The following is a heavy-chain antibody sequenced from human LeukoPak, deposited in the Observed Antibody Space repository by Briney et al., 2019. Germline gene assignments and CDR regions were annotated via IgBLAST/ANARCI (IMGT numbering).Heavy chain of an antibody. CDR2: ISGSSSYI. D-gene: IGHD6-6*01. CDR1: GFTLSSYI. CDR3: ARDFYSSSSSHYFDY. J-gene: IGHJ4*02. Sequence: PGGSLRLSCAASGFTLSSYIMNWVRQAPGKGLEWVSSISGSSSYIYYADSVKGRFTISRDNAKKSLFLQMNSLRAEDTAVYYCARDFYSSSSSHYFDYWGQGTLVTVSS. V-gene: IGHV3-21*01.